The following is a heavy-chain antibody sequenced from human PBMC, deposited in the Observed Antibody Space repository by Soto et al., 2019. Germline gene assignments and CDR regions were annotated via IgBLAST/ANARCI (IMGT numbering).Heavy chain of an antibody. CDR3: AKAPFSGSYYFDY. CDR1: GFTFTSYA. Sequence: PGGSLRLSCAASGFTFTSYAMSWVRQAPGKVLEWVSLISGSGGTTYYADSVKGRFTISRDNSKNTLYLQMNSLRAEDTAVYFCAKAPFSGSYYFDYWGQGTLVTVSS. CDR2: ISGSGGTT. V-gene: IGHV3-23*01. J-gene: IGHJ4*02. D-gene: IGHD1-26*01.